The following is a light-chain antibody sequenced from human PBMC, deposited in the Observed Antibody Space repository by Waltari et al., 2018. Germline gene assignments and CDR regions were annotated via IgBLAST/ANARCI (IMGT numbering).Light chain of an antibody. CDR1: QSVVFNSNNKNY. CDR2: GAS. CDR3: QQYHSVPFT. J-gene: IGKJ4*01. Sequence: DIVMTPSPDALAVSLAERAAINCTSSQSVVFNSNNKNYIAWCQKKPGQPHKLLIYGASTRDAGVPDRFSGSGSETDFTLTISSLQPADVAVYYCQQYHSVPFTFGGGTKVEIQ. V-gene: IGKV4-1*01.